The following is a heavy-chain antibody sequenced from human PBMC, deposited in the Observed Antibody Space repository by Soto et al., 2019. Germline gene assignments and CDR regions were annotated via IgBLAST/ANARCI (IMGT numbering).Heavy chain of an antibody. CDR3: AKVLYSNYVLYGMDV. V-gene: IGHV3-30*18. CDR2: ISYDGSNK. J-gene: IGHJ6*02. CDR1: GFTFSSYG. D-gene: IGHD4-4*01. Sequence: QVQLVESGGGVVQPGRSLRLSCAASGFTFSSYGMHWVGRAPGKGLEGVAVISYDGSNKYYADSVKGRFTISRDNSKNTLYLQMNSLRAEDTAVYYCAKVLYSNYVLYGMDVWGQGTTVTVSS.